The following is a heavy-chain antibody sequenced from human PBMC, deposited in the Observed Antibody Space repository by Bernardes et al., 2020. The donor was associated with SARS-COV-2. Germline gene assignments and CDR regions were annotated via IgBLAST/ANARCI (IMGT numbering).Heavy chain of an antibody. D-gene: IGHD1-26*01. Sequence: SVKVSCKASGFTFTSSAMQWVRQARGQRLEWIGWIVVGSGNTNYAQKFQERVTITRDMSTSTAYMELSSLRSEDTAVYYCAAVSSGSDHAMFDYWGQGTLVTVSS. J-gene: IGHJ4*02. CDR1: GFTFTSSA. CDR2: IVVGSGNT. CDR3: AAVSSGSDHAMFDY. V-gene: IGHV1-58*02.